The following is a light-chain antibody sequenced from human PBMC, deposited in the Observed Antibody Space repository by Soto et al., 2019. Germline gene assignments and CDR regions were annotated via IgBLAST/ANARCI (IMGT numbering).Light chain of an antibody. V-gene: IGKV1-5*01. J-gene: IGKJ1*01. CDR2: DAS. CDR1: QSISYS. Sequence: DIQMTQSPSTLSAAGGDRVTITCRASQSISYSLAWSQQKPGKAPYLLISDASSLERGVTSRFSGSGYGTEFTLTIRSMQPDDFATYYCQQYKDYSRTFGQGTKVEI. CDR3: QQYKDYSRT.